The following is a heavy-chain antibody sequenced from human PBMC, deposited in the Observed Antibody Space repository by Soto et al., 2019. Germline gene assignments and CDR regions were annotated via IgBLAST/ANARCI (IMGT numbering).Heavy chain of an antibody. V-gene: IGHV4-4*07. D-gene: IGHD3-22*01. CDR2: MYITGST. CDR3: GRDQSPESGYYIADYYYGMDV. CDR1: GASVSSYY. J-gene: IGHJ6*02. Sequence: PSETLSLTCAVSGASVSSYYWSWIRQPAGKGLEWIGGMYITGSTNYNPSLKSRVTMSLDTSKNQFSLKLTSMTAADTAVYYCGRDQSPESGYYIADYYYGMDVWGQGTTVTVSS.